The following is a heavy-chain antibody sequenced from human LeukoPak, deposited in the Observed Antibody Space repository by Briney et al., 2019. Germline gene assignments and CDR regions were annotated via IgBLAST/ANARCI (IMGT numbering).Heavy chain of an antibody. V-gene: IGHV1-18*01. D-gene: IGHD3-9*01. Sequence: ASVKVSCKASGYTFTSYGISWVRQAPGQGLEWMGWISAYNGNTNYAQRLQGRVTMTTDTSTSTAYMELRSLRSDDTAVYYCARCDWLLYFYYFDYWGQGTLVTVSS. CDR2: ISAYNGNT. J-gene: IGHJ4*02. CDR3: ARCDWLLYFYYFDY. CDR1: GYTFTSYG.